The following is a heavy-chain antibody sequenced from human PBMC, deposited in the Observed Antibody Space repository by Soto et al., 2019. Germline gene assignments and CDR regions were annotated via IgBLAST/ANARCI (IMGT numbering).Heavy chain of an antibody. CDR1: GGSISSGGYS. CDR3: ARVGNYGDGMDV. CDR2: IYHSGST. V-gene: IGHV4-30-2*01. D-gene: IGHD4-17*01. Sequence: QLQLQESGSGLVKPSQTLSLTCAVSGGSISSGGYSWSWIRQPPGKGLEWIGYIYHSGSTYYNPSRTSRGTTSVDRSKNQFALKLSSVTAADTAVYYCARVGNYGDGMDVGGQGTTVTVSS. J-gene: IGHJ6*02.